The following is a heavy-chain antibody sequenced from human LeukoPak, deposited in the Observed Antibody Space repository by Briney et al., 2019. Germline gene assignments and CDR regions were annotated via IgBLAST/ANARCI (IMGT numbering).Heavy chain of an antibody. Sequence: KPSETLSLTCAVSGGSISSSNWWSWVRQPPGKGLEWIGEIYHSGSTNYNPSLKSRVTISVDKSKNQFSLKLSSVTAADTAVYYCAREVYCSGGSCYFAYWGQAPLATVSS. V-gene: IGHV4-4*02. CDR2: IYHSGST. D-gene: IGHD2-15*01. CDR3: AREVYCSGGSCYFAY. J-gene: IGHJ4*02. CDR1: GGSISSSNW.